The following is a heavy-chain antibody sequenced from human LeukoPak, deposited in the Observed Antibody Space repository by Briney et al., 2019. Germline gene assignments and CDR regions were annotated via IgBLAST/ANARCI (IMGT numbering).Heavy chain of an antibody. V-gene: IGHV3-23*01. Sequence: GGSLRLSCAASGFTFSSYAMSWVRQAPGKGLEWVSAVSGSGGSTHYADSVKGRFTISRDHSKNTLYLQMNSLRAEDTAVYYCAKAKDGYNYISDYWGQGTLVTVSS. J-gene: IGHJ4*02. CDR3: AKAKDGYNYISDY. D-gene: IGHD5-24*01. CDR1: GFTFSSYA. CDR2: VSGSGGST.